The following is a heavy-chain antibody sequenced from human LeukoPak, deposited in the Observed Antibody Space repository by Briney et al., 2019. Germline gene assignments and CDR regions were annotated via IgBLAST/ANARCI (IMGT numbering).Heavy chain of an antibody. D-gene: IGHD4-17*01. CDR3: ARGLSTTVTGDAFDI. CDR2: ISSSGSTI. V-gene: IGHV3-11*04. J-gene: IGHJ3*02. CDR1: GFTFSGYY. Sequence: GGSLRLSCAASGFTFSGYYMSWIRQAPGKGLEWVSYISSSGSTIYYADSVKGRFTISRDNAKNSLYLQMNSLRAEDTAVYYCARGLSTTVTGDAFDIWGQGTMVTVSS.